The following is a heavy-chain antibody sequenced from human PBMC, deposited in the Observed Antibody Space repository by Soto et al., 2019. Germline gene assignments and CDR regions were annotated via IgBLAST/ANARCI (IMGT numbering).Heavy chain of an antibody. CDR1: GFSLSTSGVG. CDR2: IYWDDDK. D-gene: IGHD3-10*01. CDR3: VHRLLGSGSYTPGDAFDI. J-gene: IGHJ3*02. Sequence: QITLKESGPPLVKPTQTLTLTCTFSGFSLSTSGVGVGWIRQPPGKALEWLALIYWDDDKRYSPSLKSRLTITKDTSKNQVVLTMTNMDPVDTATYYCVHRLLGSGSYTPGDAFDIWGQGTMVTVSS. V-gene: IGHV2-5*02.